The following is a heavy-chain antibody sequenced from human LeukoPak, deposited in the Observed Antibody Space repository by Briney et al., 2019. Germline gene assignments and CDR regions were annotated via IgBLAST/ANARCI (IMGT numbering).Heavy chain of an antibody. V-gene: IGHV1-8*01. D-gene: IGHD1-26*01. CDR2: MNPNSGNT. J-gene: IGHJ4*02. CDR3: AKDSLRATRFDY. CDR1: GYTFTSYD. Sequence: ASVKVSCKASGYTFTSYDINWVRQATGQGLEWMGWMNPNSGNTGYAQKFQGRVTMTRNTSISTAYMELSSLRSEDTAVYYCAKDSLRATRFDYWGQGTLVTVSS.